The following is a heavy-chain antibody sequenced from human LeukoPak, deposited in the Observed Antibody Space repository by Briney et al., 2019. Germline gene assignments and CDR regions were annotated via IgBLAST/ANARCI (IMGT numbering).Heavy chain of an antibody. CDR3: AKDRRGYSYGYSFFDY. J-gene: IGHJ4*02. CDR1: GFTFSSYG. D-gene: IGHD5-18*01. Sequence: SGGSLRLSCAASGFTFSSYGMHWVRQAPGKGRGWVAFIRYDGSIKYYADSVKGRFTISRDNSKNTLYLQKNSLRAEDTAVYYCAKDRRGYSYGYSFFDYGGQGTLVTVPS. CDR2: IRYDGSIK. V-gene: IGHV3-30*02.